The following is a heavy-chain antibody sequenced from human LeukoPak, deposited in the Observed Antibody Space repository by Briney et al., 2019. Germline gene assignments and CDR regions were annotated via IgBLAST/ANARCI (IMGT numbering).Heavy chain of an antibody. Sequence: ASVKVSCKASGYTFTGYYMRWVRQAPGQGLEWMGWINPNSGGTNYAQKFQGRVTMTRDTSISTAYMELSRLRSDDTAVYYCARLSPFRAAGQTFDYWGQGTLVTVSS. V-gene: IGHV1-2*02. CDR1: GYTFTGYY. D-gene: IGHD6-13*01. CDR3: ARLSPFRAAGQTFDY. J-gene: IGHJ4*02. CDR2: INPNSGGT.